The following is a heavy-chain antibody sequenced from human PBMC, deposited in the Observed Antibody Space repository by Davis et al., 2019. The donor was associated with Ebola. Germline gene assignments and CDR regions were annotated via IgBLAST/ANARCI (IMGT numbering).Heavy chain of an antibody. V-gene: IGHV4-39*02. J-gene: IGHJ6*04. D-gene: IGHD4-17*01. Sequence: MPSETLSLTCPVPGGPISSSSYYWGWIRQPPGKGPAWTGSIYYSGSTYYNPSLKSRVTISVDTSKNQFSLKLSSVTAADTAVYYCARERKDYVLRMDVWGKGTTVTVSS. CDR2: IYYSGST. CDR3: ARERKDYVLRMDV. CDR1: GGPISSSSYY.